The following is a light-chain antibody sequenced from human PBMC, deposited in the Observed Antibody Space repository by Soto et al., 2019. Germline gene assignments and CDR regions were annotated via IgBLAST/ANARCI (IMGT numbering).Light chain of an antibody. CDR3: QQYNNWPST. J-gene: IGKJ1*01. Sequence: EIVMTQSPATLSVSPRERATLSCRASQSVTSNLAWYQQKPGQAPRLLIYGTSTRATGIPAKFSGSGSGTEFTLTISSLQSADFAVYYCQQYNNWPSTFGQGTKVEIK. CDR1: QSVTSN. CDR2: GTS. V-gene: IGKV3-15*01.